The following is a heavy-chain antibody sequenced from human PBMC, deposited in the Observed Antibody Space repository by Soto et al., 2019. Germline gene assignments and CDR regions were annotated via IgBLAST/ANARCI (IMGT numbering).Heavy chain of an antibody. V-gene: IGHV4-39*01. J-gene: IGHJ5*01. CDR1: GGSISGSYYY. CDR3: ARGRYCLTGRCFPNWFDS. D-gene: IGHD2-15*01. Sequence: PSETLSLTCAVSGGSISGSYYYWGWLRQSPGKGPEWIGSVFYTGFTSYNPSLESRVSVSVDTSKNQFSLKVSGVSAADTAVYFCARGRYCLTGRCFPNWFDSWGQGTLVTVSS. CDR2: VFYTGFT.